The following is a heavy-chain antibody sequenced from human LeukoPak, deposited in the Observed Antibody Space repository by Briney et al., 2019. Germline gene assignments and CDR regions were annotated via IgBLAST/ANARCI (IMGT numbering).Heavy chain of an antibody. D-gene: IGHD6-13*01. CDR3: ARMFRSSWYINWFDP. V-gene: IGHV4-34*01. CDR2: IYQSGNT. CDR1: GGSFSGYY. J-gene: IGHJ5*02. Sequence: SETLSLTCAVYGGSFSGYYWSWIRQPPGKGLEWIGSIYQSGNTYYNPSLKSRVTISVDMSKNQFSLRLSSVTAADTAMYYCARMFRSSWYINWFDPWGQGTLVTVSS.